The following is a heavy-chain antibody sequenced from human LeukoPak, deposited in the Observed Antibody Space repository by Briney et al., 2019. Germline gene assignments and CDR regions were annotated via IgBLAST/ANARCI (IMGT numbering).Heavy chain of an antibody. V-gene: IGHV1-2*02. CDR1: GYTFTGYY. J-gene: IGHJ4*02. Sequence: ASVKVSCKASGYTFTGYYMHWVRQAPGQGLEWMGWINPNSGGTNYAQKFQGRVTMTRDTSISTAYMELSSLRSDDTAIYYCARGTGQWMILKYYFDYWGQGTLVTVSS. D-gene: IGHD6-19*01. CDR3: ARGTGQWMILKYYFDY. CDR2: INPNSGGT.